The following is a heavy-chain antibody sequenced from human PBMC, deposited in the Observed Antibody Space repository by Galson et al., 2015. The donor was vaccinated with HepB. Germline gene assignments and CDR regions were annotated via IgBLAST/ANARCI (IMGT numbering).Heavy chain of an antibody. D-gene: IGHD1-7*01. CDR1: GFTFSSYA. V-gene: IGHV3-23*01. CDR3: AKMRPLKLELRCRYFDY. Sequence: SLRLSCAASGFTFSSYAMSWVRQAPGKGLEWVSAISGSGGSTYYADSVKGRFTISRDNSKNTLYLQMNSLRAEDTAVYYCAKMRPLKLELRCRYFDYWGQGTLVTVSS. CDR2: ISGSGGST. J-gene: IGHJ4*02.